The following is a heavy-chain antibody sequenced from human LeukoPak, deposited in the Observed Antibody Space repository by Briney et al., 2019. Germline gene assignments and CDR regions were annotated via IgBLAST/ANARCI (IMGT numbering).Heavy chain of an antibody. D-gene: IGHD2-2*01. J-gene: IGHJ3*02. CDR1: GFTFSSYA. CDR3: AGEDIVVVPSATYAFDI. V-gene: IGHV3-7*01. CDR2: IKQDGSEK. Sequence: PGGSLRLSCAASGFTFSSYAMSWVRQAPGKGLEWVANIKQDGSEKYYVDSVKGRFTISRDNAKNSLYLQMNSLRAEDTALYYCAGEDIVVVPSATYAFDIWGQGTMVTVSS.